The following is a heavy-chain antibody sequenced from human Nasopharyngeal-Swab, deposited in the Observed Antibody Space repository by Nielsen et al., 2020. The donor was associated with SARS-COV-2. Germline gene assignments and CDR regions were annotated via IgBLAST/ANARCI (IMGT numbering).Heavy chain of an antibody. CDR1: GFTFSSYA. CDR2: ISGSGGST. Sequence: GESLKISCAASGFTFSSYAMNWVRQAPGKGLEWVSAISGSGGSTYYADSVKGRFTISRDNSKNTLYLQMNSLRAEDTAVYYCAKDRLSSSWYNWFDPWGQGTLVTVSS. CDR3: AKDRLSSSWYNWFDP. V-gene: IGHV3-23*01. J-gene: IGHJ5*02. D-gene: IGHD6-13*01.